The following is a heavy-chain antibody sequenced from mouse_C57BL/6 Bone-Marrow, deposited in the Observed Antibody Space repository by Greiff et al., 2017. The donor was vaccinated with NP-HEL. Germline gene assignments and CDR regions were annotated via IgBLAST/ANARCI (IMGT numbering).Heavy chain of an antibody. Sequence: EVQLVESGGGSVKPGGSLKLSCAASGFTFSSYAMSWVRQTPEKRLEWVATISDGGSYTYYPDNVKGRFTISRDNAKNNLYLQMSHLKSEDTAMYYCARALLWSYAMDYWGQGTSVTVSS. CDR2: ISDGGSYT. D-gene: IGHD2-10*01. CDR3: ARALLWSYAMDY. CDR1: GFTFSSYA. J-gene: IGHJ4*01. V-gene: IGHV5-4*01.